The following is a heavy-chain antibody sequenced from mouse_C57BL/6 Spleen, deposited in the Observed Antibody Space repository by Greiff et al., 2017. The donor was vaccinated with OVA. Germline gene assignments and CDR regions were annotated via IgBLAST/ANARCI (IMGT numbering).Heavy chain of an antibody. V-gene: IGHV1-4*01. CDR3: ASPLYYDYDGGLAY. CDR2: INPSSGYT. CDR1: GYTFTSYT. D-gene: IGHD2-4*01. Sequence: VQLQESGAELARPGASVKMSCKASGYTFTSYTMHWVNQRPGQGLEWIGYINPSSGYTKYNQKFKDKATLTADKSSSTAYMQLSSLTSEDSAVYYCASPLYYDYDGGLAYWGQGTLVTVSA. J-gene: IGHJ3*01.